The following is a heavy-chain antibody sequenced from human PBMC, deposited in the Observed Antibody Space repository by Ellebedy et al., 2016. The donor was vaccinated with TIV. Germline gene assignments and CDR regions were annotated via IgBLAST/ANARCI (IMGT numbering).Heavy chain of an antibody. CDR1: GFSVSDTW. CDR3: TSAIAYDALTGYYPPDAFDI. J-gene: IGHJ3*02. Sequence: GGSLRLXXEASGFSVSDTWMTWVRQAPGKGLEWVGRIKSKTDHGTTDFAPPVKGRFSISRDDSTNTLYLQMNSLINEDTAVYYCTSAIAYDALTGYYPPDAFDIWGHGTLVTVSA. D-gene: IGHD3-9*01. CDR2: IKSKTDHGTT. V-gene: IGHV3-15*01.